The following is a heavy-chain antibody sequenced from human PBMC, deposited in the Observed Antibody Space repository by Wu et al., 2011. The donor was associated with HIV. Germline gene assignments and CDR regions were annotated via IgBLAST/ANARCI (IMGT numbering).Heavy chain of an antibody. Sequence: QIQLVQSGAEVRRPGASVKVSCKASGYTFTNYGINWLRQAPGQGLEWMGRIIPVFGTVSYAQKFQGRVTITADRSTSTAYMEVSSLRSEDTAIYYCARERLVVIAAMGDRFHFYGMDVWGQGTTVTVSS. D-gene: IGHD2-15*01. CDR3: ARERLVVIAAMGDRFHFYGMDV. CDR2: IIPVFGTV. V-gene: IGHV1-69*06. CDR1: GYTFTNYG. J-gene: IGHJ6*02.